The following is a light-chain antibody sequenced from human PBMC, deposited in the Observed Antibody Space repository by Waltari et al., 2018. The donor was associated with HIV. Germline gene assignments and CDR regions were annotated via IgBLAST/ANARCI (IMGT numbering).Light chain of an antibody. CDR2: DAS. CDR3: QQYYNIPRT. CDR1: QVISNS. J-gene: IGKJ2*01. Sequence: DIQMTQSPSSLSASVGDRVTITCRASQVISNSLAWYQQKPGKAPKLLIFDASRLESGGPSRFSGSGGGADFTLTITTLQAEDFATYFCQQYYNIPRTFGQGTEVEV. V-gene: IGKV1-NL1*01.